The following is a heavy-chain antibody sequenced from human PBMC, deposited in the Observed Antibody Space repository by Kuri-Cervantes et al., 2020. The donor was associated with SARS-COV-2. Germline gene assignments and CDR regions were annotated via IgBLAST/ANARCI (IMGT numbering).Heavy chain of an antibody. CDR3: ARDLAYDSSGYAFDY. CDR1: GGSISSGSYD. Sequence: SESLSLTCTVSGGSISSGSYDWSWIRQTAGKGLEWIGRIYTSRSTNYNPSLKSRVTISVDTSKNQFSLKLSSVTAADTAVYYCARDLAYDSSGYAFDYWGQGTLVTVSS. J-gene: IGHJ4*02. CDR2: IYTSRST. D-gene: IGHD3-22*01. V-gene: IGHV4-61*02.